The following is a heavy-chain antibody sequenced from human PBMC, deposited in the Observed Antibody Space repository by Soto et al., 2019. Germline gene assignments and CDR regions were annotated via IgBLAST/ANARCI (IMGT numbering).Heavy chain of an antibody. Sequence: PGGFLRLSCAASGFTFSSYAMHWVRQAPGKGLEWVAVISYDGSNKYYADSVKGRFTISRDNSKNTLYLQMNSLRAEDTAVYYCARDNGVRYYDILTGYYHFDYWGQGTLVTVS. J-gene: IGHJ4*02. CDR3: ARDNGVRYYDILTGYYHFDY. CDR1: GFTFSSYA. D-gene: IGHD3-9*01. CDR2: ISYDGSNK. V-gene: IGHV3-30-3*01.